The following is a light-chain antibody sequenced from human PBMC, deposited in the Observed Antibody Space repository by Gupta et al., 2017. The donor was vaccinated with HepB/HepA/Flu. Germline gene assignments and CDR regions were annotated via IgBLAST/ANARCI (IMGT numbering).Light chain of an antibody. CDR1: KNVSSNY. CDR3: QQCGSAPRT. CDR2: LAS. Sequence: IVLTQSPDTLSLTPAERATLSCRASKNVSSNYLAWYQQKPGQAPKLLIYLASNRHTGIPARFSGSGSGTDFTLTINRLQPEDFAMYYCQQCGSAPRTFGGGTKVDIK. J-gene: IGKJ4*02. V-gene: IGKV3-20*01.